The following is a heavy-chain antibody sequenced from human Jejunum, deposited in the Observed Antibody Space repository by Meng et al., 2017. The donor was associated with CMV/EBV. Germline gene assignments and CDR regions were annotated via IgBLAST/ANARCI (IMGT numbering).Heavy chain of an antibody. CDR1: YS. CDR2: IIPIVNTA. Sequence: YSIHWLRQAPGQGPEWMGGIIPIVNTANYAQKFQGRATITADKSTSTAYMELSGLRSEDTAVYFCARVAIKRVYCSTTSCSYFEYWGQGTLVTVSS. V-gene: IGHV1-69*06. CDR3: ARVAIKRVYCSTTSCSYFEY. J-gene: IGHJ4*02. D-gene: IGHD2-2*01.